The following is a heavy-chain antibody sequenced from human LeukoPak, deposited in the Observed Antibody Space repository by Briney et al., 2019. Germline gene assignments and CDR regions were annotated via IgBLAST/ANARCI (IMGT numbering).Heavy chain of an antibody. D-gene: IGHD3-22*01. CDR1: GFKFSSYS. V-gene: IGHV3-48*01. CDR3: ARVGYYDISGYDIYPIDY. Sequence: PGGSLRLSCAASGFKFSSYSMNWVRQAPGKGLEWVSYISSSGSTIYYADSVKGRFTISRANSQNTLYLQMNSLRAEDTGVYYCARVGYYDISGYDIYPIDYWGQGTLVTVSS. CDR2: ISSSGSTI. J-gene: IGHJ4*02.